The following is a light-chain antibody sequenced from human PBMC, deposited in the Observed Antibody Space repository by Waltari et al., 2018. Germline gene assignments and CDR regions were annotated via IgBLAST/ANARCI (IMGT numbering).Light chain of an antibody. CDR3: QSDDSSRRAVV. Sequence: YRPLPGTAPQLLICGTSNRPAGVPDRFSGSNSGTSASLAITGRQAEDEAEYYCQSDDSSRRAVVFGGGTKLTVL. J-gene: IGLJ2*01. CDR2: GTS. V-gene: IGLV1-40*01.